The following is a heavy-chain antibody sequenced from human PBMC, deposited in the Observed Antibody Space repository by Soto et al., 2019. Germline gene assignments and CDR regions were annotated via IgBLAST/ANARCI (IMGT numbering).Heavy chain of an antibody. J-gene: IGHJ6*02. V-gene: IGHV1-69*01. Sequence: QVQLVQSGADVKKPGSSVKVSCKASGGTFSSYAISWVRQAPGQGLEWMGGIIPIFGTANYAQKFQGRVTITADESTSTAYMELSSLRSEDTAVYYCARAEYYGSGSYLYYYYGMDVWGQGTTVTVSS. CDR3: ARAEYYGSGSYLYYYYGMDV. CDR2: IIPIFGTA. D-gene: IGHD3-10*01. CDR1: GGTFSSYA.